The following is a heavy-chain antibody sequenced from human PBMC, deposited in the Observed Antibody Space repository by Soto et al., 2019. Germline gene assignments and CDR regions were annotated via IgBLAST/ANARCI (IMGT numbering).Heavy chain of an antibody. CDR2: IVVGGCNT. Sequence: ASVNVSCNASVCTFIRSAVEGVRQARGQRLEWIRWIVVGGCNTNYVQKLAERVTITREMSXSTAYMERRSLRSEDTAVYYCAADPAFIAAAGFPVYDYYGMDVRGQGATVTAP. CDR3: AADPAFIAAAGFPVYDYYGMDV. J-gene: IGHJ6*02. CDR1: VCTFIRSA. D-gene: IGHD6-13*01. V-gene: IGHV1-58*01.